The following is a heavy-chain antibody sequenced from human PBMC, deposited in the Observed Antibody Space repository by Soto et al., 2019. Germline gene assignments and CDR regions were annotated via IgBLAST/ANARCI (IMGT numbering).Heavy chain of an antibody. V-gene: IGHV3-30-3*01. CDR2: ISYDGSNK. J-gene: IGHJ5*02. D-gene: IGHD6-13*01. Sequence: PGGSLRLSCAASGFTFSSYAMHWVRQAPGKGLEWVAVISYDGSNKYYADSVKGRFTISRDNSKNTLYLQMNSLRAEDTAVYYCAILCSEQQLVQSWFDPWGQGTLVTVSS. CDR3: AILCSEQQLVQSWFDP. CDR1: GFTFSSYA.